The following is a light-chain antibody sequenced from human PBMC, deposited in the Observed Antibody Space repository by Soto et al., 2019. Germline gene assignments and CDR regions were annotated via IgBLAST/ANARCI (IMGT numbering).Light chain of an antibody. CDR1: QSISSW. CDR3: QQYNGYSPT. Sequence: DIQMTQSPSTLSASVGDRVTITCRASQSISSWLAWYQQKPGKAPKLLIYKAPSLQSGAPSRFSGSGSGTEFTLTISSLQPDDFAVYYCQQYNGYSPTFGQGTKVEIE. CDR2: KAP. J-gene: IGKJ1*01. V-gene: IGKV1-5*03.